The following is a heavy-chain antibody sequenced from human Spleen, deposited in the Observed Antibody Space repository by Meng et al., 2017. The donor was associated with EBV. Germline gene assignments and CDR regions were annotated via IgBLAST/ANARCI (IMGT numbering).Heavy chain of an antibody. Sequence: QGEVGQSGAAVKKPGASVKASCKASGYTFADDYLHWVRQPPGQGLEWMGRIIPKSGVTNYAQKFQGRVTMTRDTSINTAYMEVSSLRSDDTAVYYCAILVVYAVVDYWGQGTLVTVSS. V-gene: IGHV1-2*06. CDR1: GYTFADDY. CDR3: AILVVYAVVDY. CDR2: IIPKSGVT. D-gene: IGHD2-8*02. J-gene: IGHJ4*02.